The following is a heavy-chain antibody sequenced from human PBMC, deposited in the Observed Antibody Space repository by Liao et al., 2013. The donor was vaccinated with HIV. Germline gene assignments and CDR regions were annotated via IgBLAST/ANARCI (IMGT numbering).Heavy chain of an antibody. CDR1: GGSFSGYY. D-gene: IGHD3-3*01. Sequence: QVQLQQWGAGLLKPSETLSLTCAVYGGSFSGYYWSWIRQPAGKGLEWIGRIYTSGSTNYNPSLKSRVTMSVDTSKNQFSLKLSSVTAADTAVYYCARDVEYYDFWSGYYYFDYWGQGTLVTVSS. V-gene: IGHV4-59*10. CDR3: ARDVEYYDFWSGYYYFDY. J-gene: IGHJ4*02. CDR2: IYTSGST.